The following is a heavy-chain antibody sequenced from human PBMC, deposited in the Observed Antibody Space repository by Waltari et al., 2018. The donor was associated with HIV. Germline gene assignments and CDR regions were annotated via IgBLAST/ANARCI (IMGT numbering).Heavy chain of an antibody. CDR2: IYYSGST. CDR1: GGSISSRYYY. Sequence: QLQLQESGPGLVKPSETLSLTCTVSGGSISSRYYYWGWIRQPPGKGLEWIGSIYYSGSTYYNPSLKSRVTISVDTSKNQFSLKLSSVTAADTAVYYCARHSSVTKIHFDYWGQGTLVTVSS. CDR3: ARHSSVTKIHFDY. D-gene: IGHD4-4*01. J-gene: IGHJ4*02. V-gene: IGHV4-39*01.